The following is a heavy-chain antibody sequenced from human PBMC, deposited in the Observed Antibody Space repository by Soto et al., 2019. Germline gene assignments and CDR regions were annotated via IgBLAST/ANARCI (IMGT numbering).Heavy chain of an antibody. CDR2: IYYSGST. Sequence: SETLSLTCTVSGGSISSYYWSWIRQPPGKGLEWIGYIYYSGSTNYNPSLKSRVTISVDTSKNQFSLKLSSVTAADTAVYYCARDVTSHCSSTSCYEGDYYYYMDVWGKGTTVTVSS. CDR1: GGSISSYY. J-gene: IGHJ6*03. CDR3: ARDVTSHCSSTSCYEGDYYYYMDV. V-gene: IGHV4-59*01. D-gene: IGHD2-2*01.